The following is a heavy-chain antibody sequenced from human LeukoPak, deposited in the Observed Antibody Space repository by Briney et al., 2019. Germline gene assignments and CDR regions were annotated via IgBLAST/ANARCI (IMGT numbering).Heavy chain of an antibody. Sequence: ASVKVSCKASGGTFSSYTISWVRQAPGQGLEWMGIINPSGGSTSYAQKFQGRVTMTRDTSTSTVYMELSSLRSEDTAVYYCARGTISIAVAGNWFDPWGQGTLVTVSS. V-gene: IGHV1-46*01. J-gene: IGHJ5*02. CDR3: ARGTISIAVAGNWFDP. CDR1: GGTFSSYT. D-gene: IGHD6-19*01. CDR2: INPSGGST.